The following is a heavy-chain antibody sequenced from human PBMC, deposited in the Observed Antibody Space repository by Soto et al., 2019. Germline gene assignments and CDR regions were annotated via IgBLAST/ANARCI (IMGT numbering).Heavy chain of an antibody. V-gene: IGHV3-23*01. CDR2: VDYNGDP. CDR3: AKTIGTTVPSGTRTFDY. Sequence: GGPLRISCEASGFIFSHYAMNWVRQAPGKGLEWVSTVDYNGDPYSPDSVKGRFTISRDNSRNTVTLQMTSLRSEDTAVYFCAKTIGTTVPSGTRTFDYWGQGTLVTFSS. D-gene: IGHD1-1*01. J-gene: IGHJ4*02. CDR1: GFIFSHYA.